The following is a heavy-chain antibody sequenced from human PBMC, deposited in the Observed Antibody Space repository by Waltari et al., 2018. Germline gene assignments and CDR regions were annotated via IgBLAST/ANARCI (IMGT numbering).Heavy chain of an antibody. CDR1: GGSISSGRYY. Sequence: QVQLQESGPGLVKPSQTLSLTCTVSGGSISSGRYYWSWIRQPAGKGLEWIGYIYTSGSTNYNPSLKSRVTISVDTSKNQFSLKLSSVTAADTAVYYCASGERVGATVDYWGQGTLVTVSS. CDR2: IYTSGST. J-gene: IGHJ4*02. D-gene: IGHD1-26*01. V-gene: IGHV4-61*09. CDR3: ASGERVGATVDY.